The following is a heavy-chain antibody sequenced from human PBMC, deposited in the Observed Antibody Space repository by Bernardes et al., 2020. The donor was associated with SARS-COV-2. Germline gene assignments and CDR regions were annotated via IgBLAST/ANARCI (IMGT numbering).Heavy chain of an antibody. V-gene: IGHV4-34*01. Sequence: SETLSLTCAVYGESFSTDYWTWIRKPPGKGLEWIGEVNQSGSTKYNPSLESRVIISLDTSKNQFSLKLSAVTAADTALYYCARTIHQFQINMVPGRFQEAYSYYGLDVWSQGTTVTVSS. CDR2: VNQSGST. CDR3: ARTIHQFQINMVPGRFQEAYSYYGLDV. CDR1: GESFSTDY. D-gene: IGHD3-10*01. J-gene: IGHJ6*02.